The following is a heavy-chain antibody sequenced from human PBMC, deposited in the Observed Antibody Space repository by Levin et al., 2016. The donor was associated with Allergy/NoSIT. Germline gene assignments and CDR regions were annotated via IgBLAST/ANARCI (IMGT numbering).Heavy chain of an antibody. Sequence: WIRQPPGKGLEWVSAISGSGGSTYYADSVKGRFTISRDNSKNTLYLQMNSLRAEDTAVYYCAKGGLWGTVDYWGQGTLVTVSS. J-gene: IGHJ4*02. CDR3: AKGGLWGTVDY. V-gene: IGHV3-23*01. D-gene: IGHD3-16*01. CDR2: ISGSGGST.